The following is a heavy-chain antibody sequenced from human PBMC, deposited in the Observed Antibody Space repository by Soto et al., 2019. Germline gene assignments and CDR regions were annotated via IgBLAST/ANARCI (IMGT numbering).Heavy chain of an antibody. V-gene: IGHV4-30-2*01. CDR2: NYHSGSS. D-gene: IGHD6-6*01. CDR3: ARDNGGIAARLVYFDY. Sequence: PSEKLSLTCAVSGGSISSGGYSWSWPREPPGKGLEGLGYNYHSGSSYYNPSLKNRVSIPIDRSKNQFSLKLSSVTAAETAVFYCARDNGGIAARLVYFDYWGQGTLVTVSS. J-gene: IGHJ4*02. CDR1: GGSISSGGYS.